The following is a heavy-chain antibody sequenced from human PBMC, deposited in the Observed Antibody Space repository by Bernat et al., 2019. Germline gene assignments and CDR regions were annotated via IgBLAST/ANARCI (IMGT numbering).Heavy chain of an antibody. J-gene: IGHJ5*02. V-gene: IGHV1-46*01. CDR2: INPSGGST. Sequence: QVQLVQSGAEVKKPGASVKVSCKASGYTFTSYYMHWVRQAPGQGLEWMGIINPSGGSTSYAQKFQGRVTMTRDTSTSTVYMELSSLRSEDTAVYYCAREINQVRGGPEGWFDPWGQGTLVTVSS. CDR1: GYTFTSYY. CDR3: AREINQVRGGPEGWFDP. D-gene: IGHD3-10*01.